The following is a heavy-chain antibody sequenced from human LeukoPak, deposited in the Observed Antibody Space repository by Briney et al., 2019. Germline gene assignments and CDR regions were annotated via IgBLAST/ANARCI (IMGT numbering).Heavy chain of an antibody. V-gene: IGHV3-66*04. CDR2: IYKVGNT. CDR1: GFTVSNNY. J-gene: IGHJ3*01. CDR3: AKQDSSVYSAFDF. Sequence: PGGSLRLSCAASGFTVSNNYMSWVRQAPGKGLEWVSVIYKVGNTFYADSVKGRFTISRDNSKNTLYLQMKSLRAEDTAVYYCAKQDSSVYSAFDFWGQGTKVTISS. D-gene: IGHD3-22*01.